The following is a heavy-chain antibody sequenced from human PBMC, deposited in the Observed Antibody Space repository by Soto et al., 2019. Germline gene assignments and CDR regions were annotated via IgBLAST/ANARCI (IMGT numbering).Heavy chain of an antibody. V-gene: IGHV1-3*01. Sequence: ASVKVSCKASGYTFTSYAMHWVRQAPGQRLEWMGWINAGNGNTKYSQKFQGRVTITRDTSASTAYMELSSLRSEDTAVYYCASLYYDSSGYANLHLSDPFSICSQGTMVTGSS. D-gene: IGHD3-22*01. J-gene: IGHJ3*02. CDR3: ASLYYDSSGYANLHLSDPFSI. CDR1: GYTFTSYA. CDR2: INAGNGNT.